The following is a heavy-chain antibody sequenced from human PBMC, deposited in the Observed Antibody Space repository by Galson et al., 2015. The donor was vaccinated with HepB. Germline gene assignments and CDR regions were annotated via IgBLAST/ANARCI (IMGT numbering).Heavy chain of an antibody. CDR2: IIPILGIA. Sequence: SVKVSCKASGGTFSSYAISWARQAPGQGLEWMGRIIPILGIANYAQKFQGRVTITADKSTSTAYMELSSLRSEDTAVYYCAHTVAGNNYYYYYYMDVWGKGTTVTVSS. CDR3: AHTVAGNNYYYYYYMDV. V-gene: IGHV1-69*04. J-gene: IGHJ6*03. CDR1: GGTFSSYA. D-gene: IGHD6-19*01.